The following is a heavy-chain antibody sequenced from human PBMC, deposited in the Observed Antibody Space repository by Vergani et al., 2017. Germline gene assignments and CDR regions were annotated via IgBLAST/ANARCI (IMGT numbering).Heavy chain of an antibody. CDR3: ARQLGSSGYRRFDY. Sequence: EVQPVESGGGLVQPGGSLRLSCAASELTFSIYWMSWVRQAPGKGLEWVGNIKQDGSEKYYMDSVKGRFTISRDNAKNSLYLQMNSLRVEDTAVYYCARQLGSSGYRRFDYWGQGTLVTVSS. D-gene: IGHD3-22*01. CDR2: IKQDGSEK. J-gene: IGHJ4*02. V-gene: IGHV3-7*01. CDR1: ELTFSIYW.